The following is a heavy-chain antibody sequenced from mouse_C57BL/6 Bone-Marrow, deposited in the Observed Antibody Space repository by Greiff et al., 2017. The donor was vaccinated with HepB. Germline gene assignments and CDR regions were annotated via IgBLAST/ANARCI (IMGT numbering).Heavy chain of an antibody. J-gene: IGHJ3*01. V-gene: IGHV1-81*01. Sequence: VQLQQSGAELARPGASVKLSCKASGYTFTSYCISWVKQRTGQGLEWIGGIYPRSGNTYYNEKFKGKATLTADKSSSTAYLELRSLTSEDSAVYSGASSSYYYGSSYVRFAYWGQGTLVTVSA. CDR1: GYTFTSYC. CDR3: ASSSYYYGSSYVRFAY. D-gene: IGHD1-1*01. CDR2: IYPRSGNT.